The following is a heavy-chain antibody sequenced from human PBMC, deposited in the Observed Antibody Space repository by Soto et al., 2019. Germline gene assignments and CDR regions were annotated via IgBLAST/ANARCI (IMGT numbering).Heavy chain of an antibody. CDR2: IYYSGST. V-gene: IGHV4-31*03. CDR3: ARALGSEIYGDYVGRWFDP. Sequence: QVQLQESGPGLVKPSQTLSLTCTVSGGSISSGGYYWSWIRQHPGKGLEWIGYIYYSGSTYYNPSLKSRVTISVDTSKNQFSLKLSSVTAADTAVYYCARALGSEIYGDYVGRWFDPWGQGTLVTVSS. J-gene: IGHJ5*02. CDR1: GGSISSGGYY. D-gene: IGHD4-17*01.